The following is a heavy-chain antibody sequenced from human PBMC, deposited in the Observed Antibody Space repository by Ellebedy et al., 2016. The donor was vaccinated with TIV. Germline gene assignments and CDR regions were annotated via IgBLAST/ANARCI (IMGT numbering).Heavy chain of an antibody. CDR3: TRFEIISGGGYGMDV. V-gene: IGHV3-13*01. Sequence: GGSLRLXXAVSGFTSSRYDMHWVRQSTRKGLEWVASIDNAGDTYYPGSVKGRFTISRENAKNSLYLQMNSLRVEDTAVYYCTRFEIISGGGYGMDVWGQGTTVTVSS. J-gene: IGHJ6*02. CDR1: GFTSSRYD. D-gene: IGHD3-16*01. CDR2: IDNAGDT.